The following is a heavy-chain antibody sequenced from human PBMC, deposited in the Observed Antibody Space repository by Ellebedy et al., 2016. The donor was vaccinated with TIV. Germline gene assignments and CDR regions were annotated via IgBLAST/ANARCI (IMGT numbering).Heavy chain of an antibody. CDR2: INHYGST. Sequence: SETLSLTCAVYGGSFSGYYWSWIRQPPGEGPEWIGEINHYGSTNYEPSLKGRVTISVDTSKNQFSLNLRSMTAADAGVYYCVRGVEPSYFSSLVRGVRRGWFDPWGQGTLVTLSS. J-gene: IGHJ5*02. D-gene: IGHD3-10*01. CDR1: GGSFSGYY. CDR3: VRGVEPSYFSSLVRGVRRGWFDP. V-gene: IGHV4-34*01.